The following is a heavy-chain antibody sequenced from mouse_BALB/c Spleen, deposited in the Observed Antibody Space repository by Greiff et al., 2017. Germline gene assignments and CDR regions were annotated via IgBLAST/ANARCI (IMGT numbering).Heavy chain of an antibody. CDR1: GYSITSDYA. CDR2: ISYSGST. V-gene: IGHV3-2*02. J-gene: IGHJ2*01. CDR3: ARDCFDY. Sequence: EVKLMESGPGLVKPSQSLSLTCTVTGYSITSDYAWNWIRQFPGNKLEWMGYISYSGSTSYNPSLKSRISITRDTSKNQFFLQLNSVTTEDTATYYCARDCFDYWGQGTTLTVSS.